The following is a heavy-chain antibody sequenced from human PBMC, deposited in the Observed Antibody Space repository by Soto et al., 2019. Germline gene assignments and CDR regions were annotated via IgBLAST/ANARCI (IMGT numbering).Heavy chain of an antibody. Sequence: DSLQVSCKASGYTFTSYGISWVRQAPGQGLEWMGWISAYNGNTNYAQKLQGRVTMTTDTSTSTAYMELRSLRSDDTAVYYCARTIVVGVVIRGPLDPWGQRTLVTVGS. CDR3: ARTIVVGVVIRGPLDP. J-gene: IGHJ5*02. D-gene: IGHD3-3*01. CDR2: ISAYNGNT. CDR1: GYTFTSYG. V-gene: IGHV1-18*01.